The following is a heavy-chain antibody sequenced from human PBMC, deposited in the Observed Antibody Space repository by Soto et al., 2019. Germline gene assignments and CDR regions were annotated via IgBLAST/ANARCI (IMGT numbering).Heavy chain of an antibody. CDR2: ILYDGSNE. CDR3: AKSRDAYNFYFYYGMDV. CDR1: GFTFSNYG. J-gene: IGHJ6*02. Sequence: QVQLVESGGGVVQPGTSLRLSCAASGFTFSNYGMHWVRQTPGKGLEWVALILYDGSNEYYADSVKGRFTISRDNSKNTLCLQVSSLRAEDTAVYYCAKSRDAYNFYFYYGMDVWGQGTSVTVSS. V-gene: IGHV3-30*18. D-gene: IGHD1-1*01.